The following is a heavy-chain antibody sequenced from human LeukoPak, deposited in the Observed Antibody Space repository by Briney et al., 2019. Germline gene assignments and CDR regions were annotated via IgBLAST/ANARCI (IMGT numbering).Heavy chain of an antibody. CDR3: ARDRGIKRYCSSTSCYGSLGY. CDR1: GYTFTGYY. D-gene: IGHD2-2*01. V-gene: IGHV1-2*02. Sequence: ASVKVSCKASGYTFTGYYMHWVRQAPGQGLEWMGCINPNSGGTNYAQKFQGRVTMTRDTSISTAYMELSRLRSDDTAVYYCARDRGIKRYCSSTSCYGSLGYWGQGTLVTVSS. J-gene: IGHJ4*02. CDR2: INPNSGGT.